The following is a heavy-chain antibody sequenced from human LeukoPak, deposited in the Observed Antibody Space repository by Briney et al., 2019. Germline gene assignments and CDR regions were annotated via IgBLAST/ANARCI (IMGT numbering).Heavy chain of an antibody. CDR2: INPNSGGT. Sequence: GASVTVSCKASGYTFTGYYMHWVRQAPGQGLEWMGWINPNSGGTNYAQKFQSRVTMTRDTSISTAYMELSRLRSDDTAVYYCAAKTIFGSFDPWGQGTLVTVSS. V-gene: IGHV1-2*02. D-gene: IGHD3-3*01. CDR3: AAKTIFGSFDP. J-gene: IGHJ5*02. CDR1: GYTFTGYY.